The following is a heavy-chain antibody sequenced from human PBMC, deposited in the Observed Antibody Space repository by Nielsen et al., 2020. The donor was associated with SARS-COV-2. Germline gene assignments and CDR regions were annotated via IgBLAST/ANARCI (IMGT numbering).Heavy chain of an antibody. CDR1: GFTFSSYG. Sequence: GESLKISCAASGFTFSSYGMHWVRQAPGKGLEWVAVISYDGSNKYYADSVKGRFTISRDNSKNTLYLQMNSLRAEDTAVYYCAKVVDSSSWFGYYYYGMDVWGQGTTVTVSS. V-gene: IGHV3-30*18. CDR3: AKVVDSSSWFGYYYYGMDV. CDR2: ISYDGSNK. D-gene: IGHD6-13*01. J-gene: IGHJ6*02.